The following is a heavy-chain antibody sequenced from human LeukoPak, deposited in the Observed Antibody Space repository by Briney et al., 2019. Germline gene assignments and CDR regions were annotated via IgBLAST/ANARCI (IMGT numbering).Heavy chain of an antibody. J-gene: IGHJ3*02. CDR2: MNPNSGRT. Sequence: ASVKVSCKASGYTLTSYDINWVRQATGQGLEWMGWMNPNSGRTGYAQNFQGRITITRNTSISTAYMELSSLRSEDTAVYFCASTDYYDSRGYGGSFAIWGQGTMVTVSS. V-gene: IGHV1-8*01. CDR1: GYTLTSYD. CDR3: ASTDYYDSRGYGGSFAI. D-gene: IGHD3-22*01.